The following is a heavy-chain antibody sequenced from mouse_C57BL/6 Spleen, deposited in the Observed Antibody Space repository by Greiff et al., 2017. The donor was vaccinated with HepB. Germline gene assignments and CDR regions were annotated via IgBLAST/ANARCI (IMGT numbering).Heavy chain of an antibody. CDR2: INPNNGGT. V-gene: IGHV1-26*01. Sequence: EVQLQQSGPELVKPGASVKISCKASGYTFTDYYMNWVKQSHGKSLEWIGDINPNNGGTSYNQKFKGKATLTVDKSSSTAYMELRSLTSEDSAVYYCARLGYGSKFAYWGQGTLVTVSA. D-gene: IGHD1-1*01. J-gene: IGHJ3*01. CDR1: GYTFTDYY. CDR3: ARLGYGSKFAY.